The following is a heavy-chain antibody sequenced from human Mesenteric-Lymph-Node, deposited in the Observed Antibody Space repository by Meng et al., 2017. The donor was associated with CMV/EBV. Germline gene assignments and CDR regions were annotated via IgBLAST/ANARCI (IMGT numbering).Heavy chain of an antibody. CDR3: ARDYRSGSYDADYFFGY. V-gene: IGHV3-21*01. CDR1: GFTFSSYS. D-gene: IGHD1-26*01. CDR2: ISSSSTYI. J-gene: IGHJ4*02. Sequence: GESLKISCAASGFTFSSYSMHWVRQAPGKGLEWVSSISSSSTYIYYADSVRGRFTISRDNAKNSLYLQMNSLGAEDTAVYYCARDYRSGSYDADYFFGYWGQGSLVTVSS.